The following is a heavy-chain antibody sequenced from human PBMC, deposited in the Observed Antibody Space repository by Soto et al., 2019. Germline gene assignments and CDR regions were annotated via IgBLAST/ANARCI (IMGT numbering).Heavy chain of an antibody. CDR2: ISGNGGST. V-gene: IGHV3-23*01. CDR1: GFTFSSYA. Sequence: EVQLLESGGGLVQPGGSLRLSCAASGFTFSSYAMNWVRQAPGKGLEWVSVISGNGGSTYYADSVKGRFTISRDNSKNTLYLQMNSLRAEDTAVYYCASGSSGWYFDYWGQGTLVTVSS. D-gene: IGHD6-19*01. J-gene: IGHJ4*02. CDR3: ASGSSGWYFDY.